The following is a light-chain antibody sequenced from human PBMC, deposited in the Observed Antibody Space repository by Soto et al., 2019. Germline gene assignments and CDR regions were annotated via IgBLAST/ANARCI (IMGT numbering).Light chain of an antibody. CDR2: DCS. Sequence: QSVLTQPRSVVGSPGQSVTVSCTGTSSDVGGYDYVSWYQQYPGKSPKLMIYDCSKRPSGVPDRFSGSKSGNTASLTISGLQAEDEADCYCCSYILIYSYSLGTGTKVTIL. V-gene: IGLV2-11*01. CDR1: SSDVGGYDY. J-gene: IGLJ1*01. CDR3: CSYILIYSYS.